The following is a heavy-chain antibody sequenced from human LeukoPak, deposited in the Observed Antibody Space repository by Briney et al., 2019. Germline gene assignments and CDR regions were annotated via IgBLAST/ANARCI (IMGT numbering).Heavy chain of an antibody. CDR2: IGTAGDT. CDR1: GFTFSSYD. Sequence: PGGSLRLSCAASGFTFSSYDMHWVRQATGKGLEWVSAIGTAGDTYYPGSVKGRFTISRENAKNSLYLQMNSLRAGDTAVYYCARGQRFSPHDAFDIWGQGTMVTVSS. CDR3: ARGQRFSPHDAFDI. D-gene: IGHD3-3*01. J-gene: IGHJ3*02. V-gene: IGHV3-13*01.